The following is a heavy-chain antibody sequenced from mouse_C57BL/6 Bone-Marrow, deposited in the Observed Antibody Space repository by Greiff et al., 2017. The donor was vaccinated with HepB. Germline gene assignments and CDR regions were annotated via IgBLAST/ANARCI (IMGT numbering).Heavy chain of an antibody. J-gene: IGHJ1*03. V-gene: IGHV1-59*01. CDR2: IDPSDSYT. D-gene: IGHD2-3*01. Sequence: QVQLQQPGAELVRPGTSVKLSCKASGYTFTSYWMHWVKQRPGQGLEWIGVIDPSDSYTNYNQKFKGKATLTVDTSSSTAYMQLSSLTSEDSAVYYCAKTPLYDGYYPYWYFDVWGTGTTVTVSS. CDR3: AKTPLYDGYYPYWYFDV. CDR1: GYTFTSYW.